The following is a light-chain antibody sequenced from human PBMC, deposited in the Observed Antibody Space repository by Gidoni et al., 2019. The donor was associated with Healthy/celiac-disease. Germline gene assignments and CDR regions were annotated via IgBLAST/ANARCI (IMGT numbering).Light chain of an antibody. V-gene: IGLV1-44*01. CDR1: SSNIGSNT. J-gene: IGLJ7*01. CDR2: SNN. Sequence: QSVLTQPPSASGTPGQRVTISCSGSSSNIGSNTVNCYQQLPGTAPKLLIYSNNQRPSGVLDRFSGSKSGTSASLAISGLQSEDEADYYCAAWDDSLNGPVFGGGTQLTVL. CDR3: AAWDDSLNGPV.